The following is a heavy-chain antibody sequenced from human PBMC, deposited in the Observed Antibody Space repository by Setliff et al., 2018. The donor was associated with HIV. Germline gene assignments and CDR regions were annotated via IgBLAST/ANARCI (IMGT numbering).Heavy chain of an antibody. CDR3: ARAQTSVSGSYYQYLQH. Sequence: GGSLRLSCAASELTFSNYAMTWVRQAPGRGLEWVSSLSGSGGSTYYADSVKGRFTISRDNSKNTLYLRMNSLRAEDTAVYYCARAQTSVSGSYYQYLQHWGQGTLVTVSS. CDR2: LSGSGGST. V-gene: IGHV3-23*01. D-gene: IGHD3-10*01. CDR1: ELTFSNYA. J-gene: IGHJ1*01.